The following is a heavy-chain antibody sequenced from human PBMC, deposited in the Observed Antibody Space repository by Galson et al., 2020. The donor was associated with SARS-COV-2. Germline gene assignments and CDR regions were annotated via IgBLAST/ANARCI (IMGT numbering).Heavy chain of an antibody. D-gene: IGHD6-13*01. CDR2: IRNSGTST. J-gene: IGHJ4*02. V-gene: IGHV3-23*01. CDR1: GFTFRNYA. CDR3: AKSAGAGYYFDY. Sequence: GESLKISCAASGFTFRNYAMSWVRQAPGKGLEWVSAIRNSGTSTYYADSVKGRFTISRDNSKNTLYLQMNSLRAEDTAVYYWAKSAGAGYYFDYWCLGTLVTVSS.